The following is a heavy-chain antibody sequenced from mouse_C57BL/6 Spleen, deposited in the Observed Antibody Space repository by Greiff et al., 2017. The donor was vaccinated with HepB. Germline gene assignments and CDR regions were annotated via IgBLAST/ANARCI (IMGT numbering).Heavy chain of an antibody. Sequence: QVQLQQPGAELVKPGASVKLSCKASGYTFTSYWMHWVKQRPGQGLEWIGMIHPNSGSTNYNEKFKSKATLTVDKSSSTAYMQLSSLTSEDSAVYYCASIYYDYGTRYFDVWGTGTTVTVSS. CDR1: GYTFTSYW. V-gene: IGHV1-64*01. CDR3: ASIYYDYGTRYFDV. D-gene: IGHD2-4*01. J-gene: IGHJ1*03. CDR2: IHPNSGST.